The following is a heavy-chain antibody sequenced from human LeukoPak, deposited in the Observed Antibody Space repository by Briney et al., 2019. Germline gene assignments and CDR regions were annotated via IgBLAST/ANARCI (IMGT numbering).Heavy chain of an antibody. D-gene: IGHD1-26*01. CDR3: ARDTYSGNLFDY. Sequence: ASVKVSCKVSGYTLTELSMHWVRQAPGKGLEWMGGFDPEDGETIYAQKFQGRVTMTEDTSTDTAYMELSSLRSEDTAVYYCARDTYSGNLFDYWGQGTLVTVSS. CDR2: FDPEDGET. V-gene: IGHV1-24*01. CDR1: GYTLTELS. J-gene: IGHJ4*02.